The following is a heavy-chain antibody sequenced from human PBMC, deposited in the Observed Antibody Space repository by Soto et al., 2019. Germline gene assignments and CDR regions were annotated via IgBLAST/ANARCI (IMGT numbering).Heavy chain of an antibody. Sequence: EVQLVESGGGLVNPGGSLRLSCAVSGFDFTYAGMPWVRQAPGRGLECIGGIKRKASGGSIDYAAPVKGRFTTSTDDSRSTLYLQKNTPIRAGTRVYYSTREETPPPGDAF. J-gene: IGHJ3*01. CDR1: GFDFTYAG. CDR2: IKRKASGGSI. V-gene: IGHV3-15*01. CDR3: TREETPPPGDAF.